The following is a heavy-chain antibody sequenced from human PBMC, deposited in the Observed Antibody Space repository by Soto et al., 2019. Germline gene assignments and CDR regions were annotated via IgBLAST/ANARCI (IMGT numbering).Heavy chain of an antibody. CDR2: IYYSGST. CDR3: ARHSGVFPYNWFDP. J-gene: IGHJ5*02. D-gene: IGHD5-12*01. V-gene: IGHV4-59*08. CDR1: GGSISSYY. Sequence: SETLSLTCTVSGGSISSYYWSWIRQPPGKGLEWIGYIYYSGSTNYNPSLKSRVTISVDTSKNQFSLKLSSVTAADTAVYYCARHSGVFPYNWFDPWGQGTLVTVSS.